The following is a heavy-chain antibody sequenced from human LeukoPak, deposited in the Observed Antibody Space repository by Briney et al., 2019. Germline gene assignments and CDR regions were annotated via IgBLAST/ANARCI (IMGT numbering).Heavy chain of an antibody. CDR2: ISYDGSDK. CDR3: AKDYYDSSGYYYISIYYFDY. D-gene: IGHD3-22*01. Sequence: PGGSLRLSCAASGLTFSNYAMHWVRQAPGKGLEWVAVISYDGSDKYYADSVKGRFTISRDNSKNTLYLQMNSLRAEDTAVYYCAKDYYDSSGYYYISIYYFDYWGQGTLVTVSS. CDR1: GLTFSNYA. J-gene: IGHJ4*02. V-gene: IGHV3-30*04.